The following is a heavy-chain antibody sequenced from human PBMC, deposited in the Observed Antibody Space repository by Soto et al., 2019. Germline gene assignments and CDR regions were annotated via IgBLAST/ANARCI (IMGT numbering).Heavy chain of an antibody. V-gene: IGHV3-30-3*01. CDR2: ISYDGSNK. CDR1: GFTFSSYA. J-gene: IGHJ5*02. Sequence: ESGGGVVQPGRSLRLSCAASGFTFSSYAMHWVRQAPGKGLEWVAVISYDGSNKYYADSVKGRFTISRDNSKNTLYLQMNSLRAEDTAVYYCARAVAAAGTRFDPWGQGTLVTVSS. D-gene: IGHD6-13*01. CDR3: ARAVAAAGTRFDP.